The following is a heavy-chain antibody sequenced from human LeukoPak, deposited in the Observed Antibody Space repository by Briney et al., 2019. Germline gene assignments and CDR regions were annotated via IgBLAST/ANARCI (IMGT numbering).Heavy chain of an antibody. CDR2: INPSGGST. V-gene: IGHV1-46*04. Sequence: ASVKVSCKASEYTFTTYYIHWVRQAPGQGLEWMGIINPSGGSTTYAQKLQGRVTMTRDTSTSTVYMELSSLRSEDTAVYYCARAGSSGYYWSAFDIWGQGTMVTVSS. CDR1: EYTFTTYY. D-gene: IGHD3-22*01. J-gene: IGHJ3*02. CDR3: ARAGSSGYYWSAFDI.